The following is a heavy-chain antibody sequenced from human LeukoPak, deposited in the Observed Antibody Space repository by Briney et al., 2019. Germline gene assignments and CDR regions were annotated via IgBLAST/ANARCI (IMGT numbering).Heavy chain of an antibody. Sequence: SVKVSCKASGGTFSSYAISWVRQAPGQGLEWMGGIIPIFGTANYAQKFQGRVTITADESTSTAYMELSSLRSEDTAVYYCAWSDYYDSSGYLDYWGQGTLVTVSS. CDR1: GGTFSSYA. J-gene: IGHJ4*02. D-gene: IGHD3-22*01. CDR3: AWSDYYDSSGYLDY. V-gene: IGHV1-69*01. CDR2: IIPIFGTA.